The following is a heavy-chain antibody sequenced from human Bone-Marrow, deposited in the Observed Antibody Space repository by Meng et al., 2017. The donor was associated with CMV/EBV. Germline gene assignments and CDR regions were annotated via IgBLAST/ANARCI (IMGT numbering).Heavy chain of an antibody. J-gene: IGHJ4*02. Sequence: GESLKISCAASGFTFNDYALYWVRQAPGKGLEWVAIISSDGSKKYYADSVKGRFSISRDNSENTLYLQMNSLRAEDTAIYYCARDLEYCIYTTCYGMGYWGQGTPVTVSS. CDR1: GFTFNDYA. V-gene: IGHV3-30-3*01. D-gene: IGHD2/OR15-2a*01. CDR2: ISSDGSKK. CDR3: ARDLEYCIYTTCYGMGY.